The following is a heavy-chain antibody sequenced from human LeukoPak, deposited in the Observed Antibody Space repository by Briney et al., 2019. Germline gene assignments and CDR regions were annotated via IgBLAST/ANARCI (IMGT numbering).Heavy chain of an antibody. Sequence: PSETLSLTCTVSGGSISSYYWSWIRQPPGKGLEWIGYIYYSGSTNYNPSLKSRVTISVDTSKNQFSLKLSSVTAADTAVYYCARDPAVKQQPPADPWGQGTLVTVSS. V-gene: IGHV4-59*12. CDR1: GGSISSYY. CDR3: ARDPAVKQQPPADP. CDR2: IYYSGST. J-gene: IGHJ5*02. D-gene: IGHD6-13*01.